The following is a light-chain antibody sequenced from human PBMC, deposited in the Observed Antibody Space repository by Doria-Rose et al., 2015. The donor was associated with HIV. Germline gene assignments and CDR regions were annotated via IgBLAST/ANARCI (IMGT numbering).Light chain of an antibody. CDR2: RAS. CDR1: QGIGSD. Sequence: TQSPATLSVSPGERATLSCRASQGIGSDLALYQQKPGQAPRLLIYRASIRATGIPPRFTGCGSGTEFTLTISSLQSEDFAVYFCQQYSQWPPYTFGQGTKPEVK. V-gene: IGKV3-15*01. J-gene: IGKJ2*01. CDR3: QQYSQWPPYT.